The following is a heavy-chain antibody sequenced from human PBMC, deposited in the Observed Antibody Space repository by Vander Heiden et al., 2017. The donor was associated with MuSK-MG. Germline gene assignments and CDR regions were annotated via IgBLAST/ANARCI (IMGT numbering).Heavy chain of an antibody. CDR3: ATVFCSGARCYQGGFYFDH. D-gene: IGHD2-15*01. V-gene: IGHV3-7*01. CDR2: IKHGGSEK. CDR1: GFTVMSYW. Sequence: EGRLVEPGGGLVQPGVSLRSASVASGFTVMSYWMSWIRQIPVKGLDLGANIKHGGSEKYYEDSLRGRFSISRDAAQNSVFLQMTSLRAEDTGVYYCATVFCSGARCYQGGFYFDHWGRGALVTVSS. J-gene: IGHJ4*02.